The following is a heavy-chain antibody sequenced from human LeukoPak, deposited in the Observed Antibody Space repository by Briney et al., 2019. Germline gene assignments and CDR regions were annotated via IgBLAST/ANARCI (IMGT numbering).Heavy chain of an antibody. CDR1: GFTFSNYA. Sequence: GGSLRLSCAASGFTFSNYAMSWVRQAPGKGLEWVSTISGGGGSTYYADSVKGRFTISRDNSKNTLYLQMNSLRAEDTAVYYCAKDGAMIVVVIGRNAFDIWGQGTMVTVSS. V-gene: IGHV3-23*01. J-gene: IGHJ3*02. D-gene: IGHD3-22*01. CDR3: AKDGAMIVVVIGRNAFDI. CDR2: ISGGGGST.